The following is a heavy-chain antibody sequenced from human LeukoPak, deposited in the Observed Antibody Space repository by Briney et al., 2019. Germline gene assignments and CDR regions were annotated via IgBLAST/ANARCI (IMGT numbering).Heavy chain of an antibody. D-gene: IGHD5-18*01. V-gene: IGHV4-38-2*01. CDR1: GDSITSGYY. Sequence: PSETLSLTCAVSGDSITSGYYWAWIRQPPGKGLEWIGSIFHSGSTYLSPSLRSRVTISLNTSKNHFSLILSSMTAADTAVYYCARTSSVDTALVGVHWFDPWGQGTLVTVSS. CDR2: IFHSGST. CDR3: ARTSSVDTALVGVHWFDP. J-gene: IGHJ5*02.